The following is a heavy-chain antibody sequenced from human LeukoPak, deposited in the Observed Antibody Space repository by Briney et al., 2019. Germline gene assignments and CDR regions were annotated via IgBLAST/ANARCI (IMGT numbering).Heavy chain of an antibody. CDR2: IWFDGRKK. Sequence: TGGSLRLSCVASGFTFSNYGMHWVRQAPGKGLEWVAIIWFDGRKKYYADSVEGRFTISRDISKNTVYLEMHSLRAEDTARYYCAKGRAGGWNGGDCWGQGTLVTDSS. CDR3: AKGRAGGWNGGDC. CDR1: GFTFSNYG. V-gene: IGHV3-33*06. D-gene: IGHD1-1*01. J-gene: IGHJ4*02.